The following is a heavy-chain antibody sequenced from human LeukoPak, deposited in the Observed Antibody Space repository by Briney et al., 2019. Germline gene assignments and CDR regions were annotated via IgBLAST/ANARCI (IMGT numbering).Heavy chain of an antibody. CDR3: ARVKQWLVHRYYYYYGMDV. V-gene: IGHV4-31*03. D-gene: IGHD6-19*01. CDR2: IYYSGST. CDR1: GGSISSGGYY. J-gene: IGHJ6*02. Sequence: SQTLSLTCTVSGGSISSGGYYWSRIRQHPGKGLEWIGYIYYSGSTYYNPSLKSRVTISVDTSKNQFSLKLSSVTAADTAVYYCARVKQWLVHRYYYYYGMDVWGQGTTVTGSS.